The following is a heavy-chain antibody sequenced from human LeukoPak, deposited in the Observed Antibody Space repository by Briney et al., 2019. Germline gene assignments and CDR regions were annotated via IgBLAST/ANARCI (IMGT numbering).Heavy chain of an antibody. CDR3: VRDGVGAPPFDY. CDR2: VSNDGSAT. V-gene: IGHV3-74*03. D-gene: IGHD1-26*01. J-gene: IGHJ4*02. Sequence: GGSLRLSCAASGYTFIDYWMHWVRQAPGKGLVWVSHVSNDGSATKYADSVKGRFTISRDNAKNTLYLQMNSLRVEDAAVYYCVRDGVGAPPFDYWGEGVLVTVSS. CDR1: GYTFIDYW.